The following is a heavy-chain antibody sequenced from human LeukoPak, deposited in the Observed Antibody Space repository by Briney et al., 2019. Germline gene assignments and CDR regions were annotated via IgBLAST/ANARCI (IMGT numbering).Heavy chain of an antibody. Sequence: GGSLRLSCAASGFTFSNYWMSWVRQAPGKGLEWVANIKQYGSEKYYVDSAKGRFTISRDNAKNSLYLQMNSLRAEDTAVYYCARGDYFGSGTSFIDAFDIWGQGTMVTVS. D-gene: IGHD3-10*01. CDR3: ARGDYFGSGTSFIDAFDI. CDR2: IKQYGSEK. J-gene: IGHJ3*02. V-gene: IGHV3-7*01. CDR1: GFTFSNYW.